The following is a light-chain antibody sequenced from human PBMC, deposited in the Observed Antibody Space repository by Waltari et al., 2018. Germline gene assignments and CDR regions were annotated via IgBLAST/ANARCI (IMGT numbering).Light chain of an antibody. CDR3: QQFDTLPLT. CDR2: DAS. J-gene: IGKJ4*01. V-gene: IGKV1-33*01. Sequence: DIQMTQSPSSLSASVGDRVTITCQASQAITNYLNWYQQKPGQAPNLLTSDASNLEVGVPSRFSVSGSGTHFTFTINSLQPEDIASYYCQQFDTLPLTFGGGTKVEIK. CDR1: QAITNY.